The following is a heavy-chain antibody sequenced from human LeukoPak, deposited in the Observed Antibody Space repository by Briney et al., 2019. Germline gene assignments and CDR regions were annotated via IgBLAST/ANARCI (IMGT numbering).Heavy chain of an antibody. V-gene: IGHV3-23*01. Sequence: GGSLRLSCAASGFDFTTYAMSWVRQAPGKGLEWVSGISGSGDTTYYADSVKGRFTISRDGSKVYLQMNSLRAEDTAVYYCAKDIGFGSDGDAFYMWGQGTMVTVSS. CDR1: GFDFTTYA. CDR2: ISGSGDTT. J-gene: IGHJ3*02. D-gene: IGHD3-10*01. CDR3: AKDIGFGSDGDAFYM.